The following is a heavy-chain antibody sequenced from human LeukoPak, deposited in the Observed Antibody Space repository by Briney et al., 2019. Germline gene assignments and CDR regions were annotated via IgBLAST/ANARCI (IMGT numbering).Heavy chain of an antibody. CDR3: ARVRGSSGYCNDY. CDR1: GFTFSSYW. J-gene: IGHJ4*02. Sequence: GGSLRLSCAASGFTFSSYWMSWVRQAPGKGLEWVANIKQDESEEYYVDSVKGRFTISRDNAKNSLYLQMTSLRAEDTAVYYCARVRGSSGYCNDYWGQGTLVTVSS. CDR2: IKQDESEE. D-gene: IGHD3-22*01. V-gene: IGHV3-7*01.